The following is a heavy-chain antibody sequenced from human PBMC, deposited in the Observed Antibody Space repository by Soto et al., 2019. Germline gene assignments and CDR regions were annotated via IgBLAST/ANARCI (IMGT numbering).Heavy chain of an antibody. Sequence: QGTLKESGPTLVKPTQTLTLTCSFSGFSLSTSGVGVGWIRQPPGKALEWLAHIYWSGDEHYRPSLKSRLSITKDTYKNQVVLTMTNMDPVDTATYYCARGIAARPVFAFDIWGQGTMVTVSS. CDR1: GFSLSTSGVG. D-gene: IGHD6-6*01. V-gene: IGHV2-5*01. CDR2: IYWSGDE. J-gene: IGHJ3*02. CDR3: ARGIAARPVFAFDI.